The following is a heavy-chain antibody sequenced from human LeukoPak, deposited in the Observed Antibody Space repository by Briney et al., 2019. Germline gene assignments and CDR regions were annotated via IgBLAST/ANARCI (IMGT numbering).Heavy chain of an antibody. J-gene: IGHJ4*02. V-gene: IGHV3-23*01. CDR3: AGDRNSDWYSPLDY. CDR2: ITATGDTA. CDR1: GFTFTKCA. Sequence: GGSLRLSCVPSGFTFTKCATSWIRQALGKGLEWVAIITATGDTAYYADSVKGRFTISRDNSRNTLYMQMDSLRAEDTAIYYCAGDRNSDWYSPLDYWGQGSQVTVSP. D-gene: IGHD6-19*01.